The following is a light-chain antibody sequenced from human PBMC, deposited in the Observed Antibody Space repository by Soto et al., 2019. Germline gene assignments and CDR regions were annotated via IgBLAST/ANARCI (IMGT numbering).Light chain of an antibody. Sequence: AIQLTQSPSSLSASVGVRVTITCRPSQGISSALAWYQQKPGKTPRLLIYDASSLESGVPSRLSGSGSVTEFTLTISSLQPEHFATYYCQHFYTYPSTFGQGTKLEIK. CDR3: QHFYTYPST. J-gene: IGKJ2*01. CDR1: QGISSA. V-gene: IGKV1-13*02. CDR2: DAS.